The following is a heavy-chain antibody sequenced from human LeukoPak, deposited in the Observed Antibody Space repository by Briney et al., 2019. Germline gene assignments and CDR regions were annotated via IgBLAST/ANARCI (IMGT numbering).Heavy chain of an antibody. CDR2: FYPGDSDT. V-gene: IGHV5-51*01. D-gene: IGHD2-2*01. CDR3: ARPVVPAATGGWFDP. CDR1: GCSFTSYW. Sequence: GESLKISCKGSGCSFTSYWIGWVRQMPGKGLEWMGIFYPGDSDTRYSPSFQGQVTISAEKSISTAYLLWSSLKASDTAMYYCARPVVPAATGGWFDPWGQGTLVTVSS. J-gene: IGHJ5*02.